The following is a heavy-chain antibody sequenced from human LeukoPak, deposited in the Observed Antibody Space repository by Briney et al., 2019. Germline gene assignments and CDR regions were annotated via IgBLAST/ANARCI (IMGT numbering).Heavy chain of an antibody. CDR1: GYTFTSYA. Sequence: ASVKVSCKASGYTFTSYAIHWVCQAPGQRLEWMGWISAGNGNTKYSQNFQGRVTFISNTSATTAFMELSSLRSEDAAVYYCARDSGSGNNDYWGQGTLVTVSS. D-gene: IGHD1-26*01. J-gene: IGHJ4*02. V-gene: IGHV1-3*01. CDR3: ARDSGSGNNDY. CDR2: ISAGNGNT.